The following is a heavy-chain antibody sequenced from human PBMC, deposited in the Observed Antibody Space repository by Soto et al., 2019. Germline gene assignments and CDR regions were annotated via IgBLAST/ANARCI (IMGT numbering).Heavy chain of an antibody. V-gene: IGHV3-30*03. CDR3: ATAAYYDSSGYYELDY. CDR2: VLYDGRNK. J-gene: IGHJ4*02. D-gene: IGHD3-22*01. CDR1: GFTFSSYG. Sequence: QVQLVESGGGVVQPGRSLRLSCAASGFTFSSYGMHWVRQAAGKGLEWVAVVLYDGRNKYYADSVKGRFTISRDNSKNTVYLQMNSLRADDTAVYYCATAAYYDSSGYYELDYWGQGFLVTVSS.